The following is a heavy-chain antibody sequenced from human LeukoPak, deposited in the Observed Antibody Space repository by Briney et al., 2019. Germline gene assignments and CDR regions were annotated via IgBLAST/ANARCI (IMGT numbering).Heavy chain of an antibody. D-gene: IGHD6-13*01. CDR1: GFTFSNFA. Sequence: GRSLRLSCAASGFTFSNFAMHWVRQAPGNGLEWMTVISYDGNNKYYADSVRGRFSISRDNSKNTLFLQMNSLRVEDTAVYYCARGSSKQQLLRAGALDIWGQGTMVTVSS. V-gene: IGHV3-30*04. J-gene: IGHJ3*02. CDR2: ISYDGNNK. CDR3: ARGSSKQQLLRAGALDI.